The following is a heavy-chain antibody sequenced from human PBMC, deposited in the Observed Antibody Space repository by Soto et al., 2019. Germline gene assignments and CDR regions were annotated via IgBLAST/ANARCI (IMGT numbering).Heavy chain of an antibody. V-gene: IGHV3-33*01. CDR2: IWYDGSNK. D-gene: IGHD3-3*01. CDR3: ARESGDFWSGYPDY. J-gene: IGHJ4*02. Sequence: QVQLVESGGGVVQPGRSLRLSCAASGFTFSSYGMHWVRQAPGKGLEWVAVIWYDGSNKYYADSVKGRFTISRDNYKNTLYLQMNSLRAEDTVEYYCARESGDFWSGYPDYWGQGTLVTVS. CDR1: GFTFSSYG.